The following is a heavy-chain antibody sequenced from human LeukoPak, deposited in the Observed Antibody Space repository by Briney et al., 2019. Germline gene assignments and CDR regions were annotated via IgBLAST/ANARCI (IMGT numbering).Heavy chain of an antibody. V-gene: IGHV3-33*01. CDR2: IWYDGSNK. Sequence: GRSLRLSCAASGFTFSSYGMHWVRQAPGKGLEWVAVIWYDGSNKYYADSVKGRFTISRDNSKNTLYLQMSSLGAEDTAVYYCARDTYYHYYDSSGYYIDYWGQGTLVTVSS. J-gene: IGHJ4*02. D-gene: IGHD3-22*01. CDR1: GFTFSSYG. CDR3: ARDTYYHYYDSSGYYIDY.